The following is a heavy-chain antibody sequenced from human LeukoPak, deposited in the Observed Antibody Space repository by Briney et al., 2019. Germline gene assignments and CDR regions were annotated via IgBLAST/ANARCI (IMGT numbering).Heavy chain of an antibody. V-gene: IGHV3-23*01. CDR2: ISGSGGST. CDR3: AKVSRGGVYYYDSSGYYHNDY. Sequence: GGSLRLSCAASGFTFSSYAMSWVRQAPGKGLEGVSAISGSGGSTYYADSVKGRFTISRDNSKNTLYLQMNSLRAEDTAVYYCAKVSRGGVYYYDSSGYYHNDYWGQGTLVTVSS. CDR1: GFTFSSYA. D-gene: IGHD3-22*01. J-gene: IGHJ4*02.